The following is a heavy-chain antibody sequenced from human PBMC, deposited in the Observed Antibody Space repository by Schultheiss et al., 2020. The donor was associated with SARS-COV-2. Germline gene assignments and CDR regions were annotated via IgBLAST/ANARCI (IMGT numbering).Heavy chain of an antibody. CDR3: ARDDGSSGIADH. Sequence: SQTLSLTCAVSDDSIASGVYSWTWIRQPPGKGLEWIGYIYYLGNTFYKSSLTSRATISLDKSKNQFSLTLRSVTAADTAVYYCARDDGSSGIADHWGQGTLVTVSS. CDR2: IYYLGNT. V-gene: IGHV4-30-2*01. J-gene: IGHJ4*02. D-gene: IGHD3-22*01. CDR1: DDSIASGVYS.